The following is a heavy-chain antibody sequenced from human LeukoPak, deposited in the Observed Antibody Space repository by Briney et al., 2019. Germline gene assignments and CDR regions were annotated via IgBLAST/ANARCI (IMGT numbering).Heavy chain of an antibody. D-gene: IGHD2-2*01. Sequence: ASVKVSCKASGDTFSSYSITWVRQAPGHGLELMGRIIPLHGITTYAQEFHGRVTITADNSTSTAYMDLSSLRSEDTAVYYCVRDRGTCSSASCPHYYYGMDVWGQGTTVTVS. CDR2: IIPLHGIT. CDR1: GDTFSSYS. J-gene: IGHJ6*02. CDR3: VRDRGTCSSASCPHYYYGMDV. V-gene: IGHV1-69*04.